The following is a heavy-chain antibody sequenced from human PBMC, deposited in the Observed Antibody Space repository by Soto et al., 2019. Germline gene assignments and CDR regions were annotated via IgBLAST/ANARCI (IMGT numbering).Heavy chain of an antibody. CDR2: INHSGST. Sequence: QVQLQQWGAGLLKPSETLSLTCAVYGGSFRGYYWSWIRQPPGKGLEWIGEINHSGSTNYNPSLTSRVTISVDTSKNQFALKLSSVTAADTAVYYCARDGTDQQLGFDYWGQGTLVTVSS. CDR1: GGSFRGYY. J-gene: IGHJ4*02. CDR3: ARDGTDQQLGFDY. V-gene: IGHV4-34*01. D-gene: IGHD6-6*01.